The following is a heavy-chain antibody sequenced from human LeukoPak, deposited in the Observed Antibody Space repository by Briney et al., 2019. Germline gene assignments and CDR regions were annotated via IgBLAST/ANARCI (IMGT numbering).Heavy chain of an antibody. CDR1: GFTFDTYS. V-gene: IGHV3-48*01. CDR2: ISSSSSTI. D-gene: IGHD5-18*01. CDR3: ARDWKDTAMAYYYYYYMDV. Sequence: GGSLRLSCEASGFTFDTYSMNWVRQAPGKGLEWVSYISSSSSTIYYADSVKGRFTISRDNAKNSLYLQMNSLRAEDTAVYYCARDWKDTAMAYYYYYYMDVWGKGTTVTVSS. J-gene: IGHJ6*03.